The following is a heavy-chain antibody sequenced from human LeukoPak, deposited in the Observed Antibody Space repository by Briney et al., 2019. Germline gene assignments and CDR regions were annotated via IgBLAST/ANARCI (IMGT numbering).Heavy chain of an antibody. CDR1: GFTFSSYA. D-gene: IGHD6-13*01. J-gene: IGHJ6*02. CDR3: AKAQSSTPGMDV. Sequence: GGSLRLSCAASGFTFSSYAMSWVRQAPGKGLEWVSAISGSGGSTYYADSVKGRFTISRDNSKNTLYLQMNRLRAEDTAVYYCAKAQSSTPGMDVWGQGTTVTVSS. CDR2: ISGSGGST. V-gene: IGHV3-23*01.